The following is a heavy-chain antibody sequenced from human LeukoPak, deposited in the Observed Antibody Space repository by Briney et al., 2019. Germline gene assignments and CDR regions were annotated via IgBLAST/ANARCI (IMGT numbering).Heavy chain of an antibody. CDR1: GFTFTRHD. CDR2: ISYDGGNK. J-gene: IGHJ4*02. CDR3: AKGLDGGLDS. V-gene: IGHV3-30*18. Sequence: PGGSLRLSCAAPGFTFTRHDMHWVRQAPGKGLEWVAVISYDGGNKYYADSVKGRFTISRDNSKKTRYLQMNSLIAEDPAVYYCAKGLDGGLDSWGQGTLVTVSS. D-gene: IGHD4-23*01.